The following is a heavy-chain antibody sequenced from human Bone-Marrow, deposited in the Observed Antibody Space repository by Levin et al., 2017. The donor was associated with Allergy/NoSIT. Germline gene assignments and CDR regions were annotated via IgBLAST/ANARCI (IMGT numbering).Heavy chain of an antibody. CDR3: ARHGKTSLRFDAFDI. CDR2: IYPSDSDT. CDR1: GYTFTSHW. J-gene: IGHJ3*02. V-gene: IGHV5-51*01. Sequence: GESLKISCKGSGYTFTSHWIGWVRQMPGKGLEWMGIIYPSDSDTRYSPSFQGQVTISADKSISTAYLQWSSLNASDTAIYYCARHGKTSLRFDAFDIWGQGTMVTVSS.